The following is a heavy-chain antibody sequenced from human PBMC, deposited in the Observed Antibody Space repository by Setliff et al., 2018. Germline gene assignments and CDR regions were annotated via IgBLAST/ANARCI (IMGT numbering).Heavy chain of an antibody. V-gene: IGHV3-15*01. Sequence: WVRQAPGKGLEWVGRIKSKTDGGTTDYAAPVKGRFTISRDDSKNTLYLQMNSLKTEDTAVYYCTTAPLAAASTCWGQGTLVTVSS. D-gene: IGHD6-13*01. CDR2: IKSKTDGGTT. J-gene: IGHJ4*02. CDR3: TTAPLAAASTC.